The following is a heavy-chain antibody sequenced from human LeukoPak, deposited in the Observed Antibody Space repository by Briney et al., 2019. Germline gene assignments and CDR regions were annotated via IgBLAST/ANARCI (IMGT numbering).Heavy chain of an antibody. CDR2: ISGSGSTI. D-gene: IGHD3-9*01. J-gene: IGHJ4*02. CDR1: GFTFSSYE. V-gene: IGHV3-48*03. CDR3: VRDDILTGYPTPFDY. Sequence: GGSLRLSCAAPGFTFSSYEMNWVRQAPGKGLEWVSYISGSGSTIYYADAVKGRFTISRDNAKNSLYLQMNSLRAEDTAVYYCVRDDILTGYPTPFDYWGQGTLVTVSS.